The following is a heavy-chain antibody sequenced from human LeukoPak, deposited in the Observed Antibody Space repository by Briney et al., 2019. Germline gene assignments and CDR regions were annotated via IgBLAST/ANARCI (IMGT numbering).Heavy chain of an antibody. V-gene: IGHV1-18*04. Sequence: ASVKVSCKASGYTFTSYGISWVRQAPGQGLEWMGWISAYNGNTNYAQKLQGRVTMTTDTSTSTAYMELRSLRSGDTAVYYCARVLPYDILTSNWFDPWGQGTLVTVSS. D-gene: IGHD3-9*01. J-gene: IGHJ5*02. CDR2: ISAYNGNT. CDR1: GYTFTSYG. CDR3: ARVLPYDILTSNWFDP.